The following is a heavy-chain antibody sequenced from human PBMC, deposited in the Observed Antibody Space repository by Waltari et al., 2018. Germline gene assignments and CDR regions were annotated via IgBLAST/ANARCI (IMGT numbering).Heavy chain of an antibody. CDR1: GFSFPSYG. Sequence: EVQLVESGGGLVQPGGSLRLSCSASGFSFPSYGINWVRQAPGKGLEWVSHVSGSGSFTYYADSVKGRFTISRDNAKKSLYLQMDSLTVEDTAVYYCARSSPQGTPGGIDHWGQGTLVTVSS. J-gene: IGHJ5*02. D-gene: IGHD1-26*01. V-gene: IGHV3-48*03. CDR2: VSGSGSFT. CDR3: ARSSPQGTPGGIDH.